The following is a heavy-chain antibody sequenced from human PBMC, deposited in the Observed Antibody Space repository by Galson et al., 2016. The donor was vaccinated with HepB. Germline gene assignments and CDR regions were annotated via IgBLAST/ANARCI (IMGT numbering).Heavy chain of an antibody. Sequence: SLRLSCAASGFIFNNFAMTWVRQAPGKGLEWVSTISGGDASTYYADSVKGRFTISSDSSSDMVYLHMNSLRAEDTAVYYCVRGSGYFDYWGQGALVTVSS. D-gene: IGHD2-15*01. CDR1: GFIFNNFA. J-gene: IGHJ4*02. V-gene: IGHV3-23*01. CDR3: VRGSGYFDY. CDR2: ISGGDAST.